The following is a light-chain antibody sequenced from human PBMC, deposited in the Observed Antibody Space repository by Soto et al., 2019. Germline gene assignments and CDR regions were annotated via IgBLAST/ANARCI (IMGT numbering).Light chain of an antibody. CDR1: SSDVGGYNY. J-gene: IGLJ1*01. Sequence: QSALTQPASVSVSPGQSITISCTGTSSDVGGYNYVSWYQQHPGKAPKFMIYDVSNRPSGVSNRFSGSKSGNTASLTISGLQAEDEADYHCCSYTTSNTRQIVFGTGTKVTVL. CDR2: DVS. V-gene: IGLV2-14*01. CDR3: CSYTTSNTRQIV.